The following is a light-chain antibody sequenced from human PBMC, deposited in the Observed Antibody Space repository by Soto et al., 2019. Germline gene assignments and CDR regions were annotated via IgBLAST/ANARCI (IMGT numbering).Light chain of an antibody. CDR3: CSYAGSSTHYV. CDR2: EVT. V-gene: IGLV2-23*02. Sequence: QSALTQPASVSGSPGQSITISCTGTSSDVGSYNLVSWYQQHPGKAPKLMIFEVTKRPSGVSSRFSGSESDNTASLTISGLQTEDEADYYCCSYAGSSTHYVFGTGTKVTVL. CDR1: SSDVGSYNL. J-gene: IGLJ1*01.